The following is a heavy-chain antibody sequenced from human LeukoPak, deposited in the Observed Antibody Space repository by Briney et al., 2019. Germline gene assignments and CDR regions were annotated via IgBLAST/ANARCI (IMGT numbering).Heavy chain of an antibody. J-gene: IGHJ4*02. CDR3: ARRGGSSSRRSPIDY. CDR1: GFTFSDYW. CDR2: IKQDGSQR. Sequence: GGSLRLSCTASGFTFSDYWMTWVRQAPGKGPEWVANIKQDGSQRYYVDSVRGRFTISRDNAKNSLFLQMNGLRAEDTAVYYCARRGGSSSRRSPIDYWGQGTLVTVPS. V-gene: IGHV3-7*01. D-gene: IGHD6-6*01.